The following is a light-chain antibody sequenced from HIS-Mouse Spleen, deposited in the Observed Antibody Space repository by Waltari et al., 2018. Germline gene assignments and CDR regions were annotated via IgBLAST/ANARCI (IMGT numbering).Light chain of an antibody. Sequence: DIQMTQSPSNLSASVGDRVTITCRASQSISSWLAWYQQKPGKAPKLLIYKASSLESGVPSRFSGSGSGTEFTLTISSLQPDDFATYYCQQYRTFGQGTKVEIK. J-gene: IGKJ1*01. CDR2: KAS. CDR3: QQYRT. V-gene: IGKV1-5*03. CDR1: QSISSW.